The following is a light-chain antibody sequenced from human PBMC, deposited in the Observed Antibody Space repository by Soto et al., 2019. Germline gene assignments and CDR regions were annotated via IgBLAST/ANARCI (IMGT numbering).Light chain of an antibody. Sequence: DIQMTQSPSSVSASVGDRVPITCRASQGISSWLAWYHQKPGKAPKVLIYDASSLQSGVPSRFSGSGSGTDFTLTISNLQPEDFATYYCQQVYSFPLTFGGGTKVEIK. CDR1: QGISSW. J-gene: IGKJ4*01. CDR3: QQVYSFPLT. CDR2: DAS. V-gene: IGKV1D-12*01.